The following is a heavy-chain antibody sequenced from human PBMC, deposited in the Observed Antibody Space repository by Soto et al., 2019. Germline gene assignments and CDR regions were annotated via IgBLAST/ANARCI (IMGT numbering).Heavy chain of an antibody. CDR3: ARHSNEYRRSLDY. CDR2: IYSSGRT. J-gene: IGHJ4*02. CDR1: GGSISGYY. Sequence: PSETLSLTCTVSGGSISGYYWSWIRQPPGMGMEWIAYIYSSGRTNSNPSLKSRVTISVDTSKIQFSLSLGSVTAADTAVYYCARHSNEYRRSLDYWGQGTLVTVSS. V-gene: IGHV4-59*08. D-gene: IGHD1-1*01.